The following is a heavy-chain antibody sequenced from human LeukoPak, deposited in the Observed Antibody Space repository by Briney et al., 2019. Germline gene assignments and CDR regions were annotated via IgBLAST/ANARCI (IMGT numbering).Heavy chain of an antibody. V-gene: IGHV4-61*08. CDR3: AGTYYDILTGYSPGAFDI. CDR1: GGSISSGGYS. J-gene: IGHJ3*02. Sequence: SQTLSLTCAVSGGSISSGGYSWSWVRQPPGKGLEWIGYIYYSGGTNYNPSLKSRVTISVDTSKNQFSLKLSSVTAADTAVYYCAGTYYDILTGYSPGAFDIWGQGTMVTVSS. CDR2: IYYSGGT. D-gene: IGHD3-9*01.